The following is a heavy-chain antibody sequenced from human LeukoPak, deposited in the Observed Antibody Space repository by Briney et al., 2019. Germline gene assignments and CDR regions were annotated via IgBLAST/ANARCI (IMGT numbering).Heavy chain of an antibody. CDR1: GFTFSNAW. V-gene: IGHV3-15*01. CDR2: IKSKTDGGTT. Sequence: PGGSLRLSCAASGFTFSNAWMSWVRQAPGKGLEWVGRIKSKTDGGTTDYAAPVKGRFTVSRDDSKNTLYLQMNTLRADDTAVYYCAKDHGSSDWYYFDYWGQGTLVIVSS. CDR3: AKDHGSSDWYYFDY. J-gene: IGHJ4*02. D-gene: IGHD6-13*01.